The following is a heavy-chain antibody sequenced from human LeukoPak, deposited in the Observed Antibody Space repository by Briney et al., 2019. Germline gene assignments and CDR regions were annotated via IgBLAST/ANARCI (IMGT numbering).Heavy chain of an antibody. Sequence: PGGSLRLSCAASGFTFSSYAMSWVRQAPEKGLEWISALSGTGGSTYYADSVKGRFTISRDNSKHTLYLQLHSLSAEDTAVYYCAKRAAPGPLGWFDPWGQGTLVTVS. CDR2: LSGTGGST. J-gene: IGHJ5*02. V-gene: IGHV3-23*01. CDR3: AKRAAPGPLGWFDP. D-gene: IGHD7-27*01. CDR1: GFTFSSYA.